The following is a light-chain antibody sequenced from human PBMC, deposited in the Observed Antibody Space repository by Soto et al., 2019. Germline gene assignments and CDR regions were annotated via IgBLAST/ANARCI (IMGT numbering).Light chain of an antibody. CDR1: SSNVGAGYD. Sequence: QSVLTQPPSVSGAPGQRVTISCTGSSSNVGAGYDVYWYQQLPGTAPKLLIYGNRNRPSGVPDRFSGSKSDTSASLAITGLQAEEEADYYCQTYDSSLTGAVFGGGTKLTVL. CDR3: QTYDSSLTGAV. V-gene: IGLV1-40*01. J-gene: IGLJ2*01. CDR2: GNR.